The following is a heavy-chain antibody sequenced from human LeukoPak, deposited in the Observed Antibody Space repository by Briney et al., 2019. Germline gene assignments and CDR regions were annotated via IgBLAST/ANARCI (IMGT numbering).Heavy chain of an antibody. CDR3: AALDPYEDGYYYDSSGSLS. CDR2: IYSGGST. J-gene: IGHJ4*02. V-gene: IGHV3-53*01. D-gene: IGHD3-22*01. Sequence: GRSLRLSCAASGFTVSSNYMSWVRQAPEKGLEWVSVIYSGGSTYYADSVKGRFTSSGDNSKSTLYLQMNSLRAEDTAVYYCAALDPYEDGYYYDSSGSLSWGQGTLVTVSS. CDR1: GFTVSSNY.